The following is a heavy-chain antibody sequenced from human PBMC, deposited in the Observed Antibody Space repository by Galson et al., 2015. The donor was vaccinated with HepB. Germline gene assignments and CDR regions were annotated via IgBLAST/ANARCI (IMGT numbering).Heavy chain of an antibody. J-gene: IGHJ5*02. Sequence: ETLSLTCTVSGGSFSGYYWSWIRQPPGKGLEWIGEINHSGSTNYNPSLKSRVTISVDTSKNQFSLKLSSVTAADTAVYYCARGLPKGRGYYDSSGYYPRPFDPWGQGTLVTVSS. CDR2: INHSGST. V-gene: IGHV4-34*01. D-gene: IGHD3-22*01. CDR3: ARGLPKGRGYYDSSGYYPRPFDP. CDR1: GGSFSGYY.